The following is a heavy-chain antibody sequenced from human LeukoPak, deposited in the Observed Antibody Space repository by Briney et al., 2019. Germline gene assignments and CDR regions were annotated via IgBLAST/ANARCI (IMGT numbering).Heavy chain of an antibody. CDR3: AKDISSGYDRGAWFDP. D-gene: IGHD3-16*01. CDR2: INIDGSIT. Sequence: GGSLRLSCAASGFTFSTSWMYWVRQAPGKGLMYVSRINIDGSITTYADSVKGRFTISRDNTKNTLYLQMNSLGAEDTAVYYCAKDISSGYDRGAWFDPWGQGTLVTVAS. V-gene: IGHV3-74*01. J-gene: IGHJ5*02. CDR1: GFTFSTSW.